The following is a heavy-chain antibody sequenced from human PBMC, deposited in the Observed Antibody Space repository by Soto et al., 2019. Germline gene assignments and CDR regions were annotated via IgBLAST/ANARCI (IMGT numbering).Heavy chain of an antibody. J-gene: IGHJ6*02. D-gene: IGHD5-12*01. CDR2: INPNTGDT. CDR3: LGGVATTGHYYVFDV. V-gene: IGHV1-2*02. CDR1: GYVFTSYY. Sequence: QVQLVQSGAEVKKPGASVKVSCKASGYVFTSYYLHWARQAPGQGLEWMGWINPNTGDTYYARNFESRITLTRDTSTNTASMELWNLRSADTAVYYCLGGVATTGHYYVFDVCGQGTAVNVSS.